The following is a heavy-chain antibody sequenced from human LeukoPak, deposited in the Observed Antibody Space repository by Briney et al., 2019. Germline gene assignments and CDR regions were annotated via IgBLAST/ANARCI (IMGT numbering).Heavy chain of an antibody. CDR2: ISGTGSST. Sequence: GGSLRLSCAASGFTFSSYAMSWVRQAPGKGLEWGSAISGTGSSTYSADYVKGRFTISRDNSKNTLYLQMNTLRAEDTAVYYCAKSPYGLGSYAIAGDYWGQGTLVTVSS. CDR3: AKSPYGLGSYAIAGDY. D-gene: IGHD3-10*01. V-gene: IGHV3-23*01. CDR1: GFTFSSYA. J-gene: IGHJ4*02.